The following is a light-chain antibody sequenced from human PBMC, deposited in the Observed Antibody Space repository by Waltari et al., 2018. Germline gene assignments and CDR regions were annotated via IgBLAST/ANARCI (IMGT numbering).Light chain of an antibody. CDR3: NSYAGRNRLGV. J-gene: IGLJ2*01. CDR2: EVT. CDR1: SSDVGGYNY. Sequence: QSALTQPPSASGSPGQPVTISCTGTSSDVGGYNYVSWYQQHPGKAPKLIIYEVTKRPSGAPDRFSGSNSGNTASLTVSGLQADDEADYYCNSYAGRNRLGVFGGGTKVTVL. V-gene: IGLV2-8*01.